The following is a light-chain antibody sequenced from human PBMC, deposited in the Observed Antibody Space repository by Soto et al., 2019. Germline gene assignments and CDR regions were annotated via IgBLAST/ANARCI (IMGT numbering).Light chain of an antibody. J-gene: IGKJ2*01. CDR3: QHHNTCPMYT. Sequence: DIQMTQSPSTLSASVGDRVTITCRASQSISSWLAWYQQKPGKAPNLLIHMASNLESGVPTRFSGGGSGTDFTLTISSLQPDDFATYYCQHHNTCPMYTFGQGTKVDIK. CDR1: QSISSW. V-gene: IGKV1-5*03. CDR2: MAS.